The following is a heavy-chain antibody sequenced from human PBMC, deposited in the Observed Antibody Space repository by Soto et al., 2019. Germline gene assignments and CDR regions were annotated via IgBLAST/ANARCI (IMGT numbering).Heavy chain of an antibody. J-gene: IGHJ6*02. Sequence: ASETLSLTCAVYGGSFSGYYWSWIRQPPGKGLEWIGEINHSGSTNYNPSLKSRVTISVDTSKNQFSLKLSSVTAADTAVYYCARRVVAHGRDYYYGMDVWGQGTTVTVSS. CDR1: GGSFSGYY. CDR2: INHSGST. V-gene: IGHV4-34*01. CDR3: ARRVVAHGRDYYYGMDV. D-gene: IGHD3-22*01.